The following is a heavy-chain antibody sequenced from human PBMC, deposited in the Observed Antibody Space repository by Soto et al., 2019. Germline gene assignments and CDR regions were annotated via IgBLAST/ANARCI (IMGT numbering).Heavy chain of an antibody. CDR3: ARGYCSSTSCHATYYYYGMDV. J-gene: IGHJ6*02. V-gene: IGHV1-69*13. CDR1: GGTFSSYA. Sequence: SVKVSCKXSGGTFSSYAISWVRQAPGQGLEWMGGIIPIFGTANYAQKFQGRVTITADESTSTAYMELSSLRSEDTAVYYCARGYCSSTSCHATYYYYGMDVWGQGTTVTVSS. D-gene: IGHD2-2*01. CDR2: IIPIFGTA.